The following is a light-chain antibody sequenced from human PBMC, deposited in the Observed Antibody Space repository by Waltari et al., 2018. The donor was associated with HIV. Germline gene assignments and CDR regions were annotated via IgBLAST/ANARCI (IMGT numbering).Light chain of an antibody. CDR2: EVT. V-gene: IGLV2-8*01. J-gene: IGLJ2*01. Sequence: QSALTQPPSASGSPGQSVTISCTGTNSDIGGYNYVSCYQQHPAKAPKLVISEVTKRPSGVPGRFSGSKSGTTASLTVSGLQAEDEADYYCSSYANKNGFYVVFGGGTRLTVL. CDR1: NSDIGGYNY. CDR3: SSYANKNGFYVV.